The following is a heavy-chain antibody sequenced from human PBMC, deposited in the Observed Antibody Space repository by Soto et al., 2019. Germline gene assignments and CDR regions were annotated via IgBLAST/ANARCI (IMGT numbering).Heavy chain of an antibody. CDR3: ARDQRPGRYYFVHCCYGMDV. Sequence: QVQLVQSGAEVKKPGSSVKVSCKASGGTFSSYAISWVRQAPGQGLEWMGGIIPIFGTANYAQKFQGRVTITADESTRTAYMERSSLRSEDTAVYYCARDQRPGRYYFVHCCYGMDVWGQGTTVTVSS. CDR1: GGTFSSYA. V-gene: IGHV1-69*01. J-gene: IGHJ6*02. CDR2: IIPIFGTA. D-gene: IGHD1-26*01.